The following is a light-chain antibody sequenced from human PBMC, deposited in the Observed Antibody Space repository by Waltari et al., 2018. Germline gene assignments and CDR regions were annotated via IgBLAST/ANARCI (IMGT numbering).Light chain of an antibody. Sequence: QSALTQPPSASGSPGQSVTIPCTGTSSDVGGYNSVSWYQQHPGNAPKLMIYEVSKRPSGVPDRFSGSKSGNTASLTVSGLQAEDEADYYCSSYAGSNNLGVFGTGTKVTVL. V-gene: IGLV2-8*01. CDR2: EVS. J-gene: IGLJ1*01. CDR3: SSYAGSNNLGV. CDR1: SSDVGGYNS.